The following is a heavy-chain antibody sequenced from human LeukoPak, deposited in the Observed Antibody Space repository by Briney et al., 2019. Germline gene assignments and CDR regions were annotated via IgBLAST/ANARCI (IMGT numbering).Heavy chain of an antibody. CDR2: IYYSGST. V-gene: IGHV4-31*03. J-gene: IGHJ4*02. CDR3: ARVPPYYYDSSGYYTGTNFDY. CDR1: GGSISSGGYY. Sequence: PSQTLSLTCTASGGSISSGGYYWSWIRQHPGTGLEWIGYIYYSGSTYYNPSLKSRVTISVDTSKNQFSLKLSSVTAADTAVYYCARVPPYYYDSSGYYTGTNFDYWGQGTLVTVSS. D-gene: IGHD3-22*01.